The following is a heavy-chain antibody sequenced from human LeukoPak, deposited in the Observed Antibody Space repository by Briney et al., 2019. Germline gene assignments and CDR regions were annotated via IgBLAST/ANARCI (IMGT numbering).Heavy chain of an antibody. V-gene: IGHV3-21*06. CDR2: LSGTGRYI. CDR1: GCTFSSYT. J-gene: IGHJ3*02. Sequence: PGGSLRLSCAASGCTFSSYTMNWVRQAPGKGLEWVSSLSGTGRYIYYADLMKGRFTISRDNAKNSLYLQMNSLRAEDTAVYYCARSLRDAFDIWGQGTMVTVSS. CDR3: ARSLRDAFDI.